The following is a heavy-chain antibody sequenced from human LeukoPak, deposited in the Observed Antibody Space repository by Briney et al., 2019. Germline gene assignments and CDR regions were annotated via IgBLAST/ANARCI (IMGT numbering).Heavy chain of an antibody. D-gene: IGHD3-10*01. V-gene: IGHV3-74*01. Sequence: SGGSLRLSCAASGFSLSSNWIHWVRQAPGKELEWDSLIRSDGTSTSYADSVKGRFTISRDNAKNTLYLQMNSLRAEDTAVYYCARDRGLATPFDYWGQGTLVTVSS. CDR2: IRSDGTST. CDR1: GFSLSSNW. CDR3: ARDRGLATPFDY. J-gene: IGHJ4*02.